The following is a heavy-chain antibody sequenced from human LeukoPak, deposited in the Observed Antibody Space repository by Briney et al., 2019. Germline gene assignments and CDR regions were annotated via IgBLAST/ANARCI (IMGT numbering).Heavy chain of an antibody. CDR2: IYYNGST. J-gene: IGHJ6*03. CDR3: ARHKMVRGIGYYYYMDV. Sequence: SETLSLTCTVSGGSISTSSYYWGWIRQPPGKGLQWIGSIYYNGSTYYNLSLKSRVIISVDTSKNQFSLKLSSVTAADTAVFYCARHKMVRGIGYYYYMDVWGKGTTVTISS. V-gene: IGHV4-39*01. D-gene: IGHD3-10*01. CDR1: GGSISTSSYY.